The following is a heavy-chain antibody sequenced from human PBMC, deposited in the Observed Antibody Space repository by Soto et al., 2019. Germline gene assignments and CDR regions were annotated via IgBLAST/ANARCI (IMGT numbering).Heavy chain of an antibody. CDR1: GGSISSYY. CDR2: IYYSGST. CDR3: ARDFYGDYDWYFDL. V-gene: IGHV4-59*01. D-gene: IGHD4-17*01. J-gene: IGHJ2*01. Sequence: SETLSLTCTVSGGSISSYYWSWIRQPPGKGLEWIGYIYYSGSTNYNPSLKSRVTISVDTSKNQFSLKLSSVTAADTAVYYCARDFYGDYDWYFDLWGRGTLVTVSS.